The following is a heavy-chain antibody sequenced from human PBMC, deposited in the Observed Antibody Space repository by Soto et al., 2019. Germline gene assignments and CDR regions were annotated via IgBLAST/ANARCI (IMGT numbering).Heavy chain of an antibody. V-gene: IGHV1-3*01. CDR2: LNGGVDGT. CDR1: GFTALSYA. J-gene: IGHJ4*02. Sequence: QVRLIQSGPEMMQPGASVRVSCKASGFTALSYAFHWVRQAPGQGPEWLGWLNGGVDGTSYSQRSXGXXTISRDTSTNTVYLEVTSLTSEDTAVYYCAREVKGVTSFDYWGQGTLVTVSS. CDR3: AREVKGVTSFDY. D-gene: IGHD3-10*01.